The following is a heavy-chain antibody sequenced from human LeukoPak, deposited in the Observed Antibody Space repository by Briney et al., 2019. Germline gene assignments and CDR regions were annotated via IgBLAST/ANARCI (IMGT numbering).Heavy chain of an antibody. J-gene: IGHJ5*02. D-gene: IGHD3-16*01. CDR2: INPSGGST. CDR1: GYTLTSYY. V-gene: IGHV1-46*01. CDR3: ASGGQSWFDP. Sequence: GASVKVSCKASGYTLTSYYMHWVRQAPGQGLEWMGIINPSGGSTSYAQEFQGRVTTTRDMSTSPVYMELSSLRSEDTAGYYCASGGQSWFDPWGQGTLVTVSS.